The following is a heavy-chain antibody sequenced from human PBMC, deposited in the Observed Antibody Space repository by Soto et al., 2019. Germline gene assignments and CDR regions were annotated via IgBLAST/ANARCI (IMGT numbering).Heavy chain of an antibody. V-gene: IGHV3-30-3*01. CDR2: ISYDGSNK. Sequence: GGSLRLSCAASGFTFSSYAMHWVRQAPGKGLEWVAVISYDGSNKYYADSVKGRFTISRDNSKNTLYLQMNSLRAEDTAVYYCAREHYYDSRLFDYWGQGTLVTVSS. CDR1: GFTFSSYA. J-gene: IGHJ4*02. D-gene: IGHD3-22*01. CDR3: AREHYYDSRLFDY.